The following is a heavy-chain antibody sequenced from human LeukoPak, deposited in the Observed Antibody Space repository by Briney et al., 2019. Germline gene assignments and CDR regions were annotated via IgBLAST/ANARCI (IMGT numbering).Heavy chain of an antibody. D-gene: IGHD4-17*01. CDR2: IKQDGSEK. Sequence: GGSLRLSCAASGFTFSSYWMSWVRQAPGKGLEWVANIKQDGSEKYYVDSVKGRFTISRDNAKNSLYLQMNSPRAEDTAVYYCARWGYGDYADYWGQGTLVTVSS. CDR1: GFTFSSYW. J-gene: IGHJ4*02. V-gene: IGHV3-7*01. CDR3: ARWGYGDYADY.